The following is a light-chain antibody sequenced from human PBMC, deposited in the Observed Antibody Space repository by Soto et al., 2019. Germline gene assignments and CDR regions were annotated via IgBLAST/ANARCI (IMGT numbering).Light chain of an antibody. CDR3: QQRSNWPLYT. V-gene: IGKV3-11*01. CDR2: DAS. J-gene: IGKJ2*01. CDR1: QSVSSY. Sequence: EIVLTQSPATLSLSPGERATLSCRASQSVSSYLAWYQQKPGQAPRILIYDASTRGTGIPARFSGSGSGTDFTLTISSLEHEDFAVYYCQQRSNWPLYTFGQGTKLEIK.